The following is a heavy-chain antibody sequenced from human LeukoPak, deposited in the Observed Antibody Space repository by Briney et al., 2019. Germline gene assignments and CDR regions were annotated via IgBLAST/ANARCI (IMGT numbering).Heavy chain of an antibody. CDR3: ARLSGSSYGKYYFDY. Sequence: GESLRLSCAASGFTFSTYAMEWVRQAPGKGREGVSSISSDNTYIYYADSVKGRFTISRDNAKNSLFLHMNSLRAEDTAVYYCARLSGSSYGKYYFDYWGQGTLVTVSS. CDR1: GFTFSTYA. CDR2: ISSDNTYI. D-gene: IGHD1-26*01. J-gene: IGHJ4*02. V-gene: IGHV3-21*06.